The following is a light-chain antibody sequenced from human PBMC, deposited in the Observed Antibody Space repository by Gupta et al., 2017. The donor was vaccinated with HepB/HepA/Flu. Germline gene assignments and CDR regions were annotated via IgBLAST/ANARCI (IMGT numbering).Light chain of an antibody. J-gene: IGKJ4*01. CDR1: QSVSSN. CDR3: QQYNNWPLLLT. CDR2: GAS. V-gene: IGKV3-15*01. Sequence: EIVMTQSPATLSVSPGERATLSCRASQSVSSNLAWYQQKPGQAPRLLIYGASTRATGIPARFSGSGSGTEFTLTISSLQSEDFAVYYCQQYNNWPLLLTFGGGTKVGIK.